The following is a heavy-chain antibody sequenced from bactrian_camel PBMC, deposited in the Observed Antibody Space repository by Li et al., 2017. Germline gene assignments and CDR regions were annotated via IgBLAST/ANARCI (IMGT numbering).Heavy chain of an antibody. CDR2: TNSDGSGKT. CDR3: GAVRAAICSMQWTPRMFPY. D-gene: IGHD2*01. J-gene: IGHJ4*01. V-gene: IGHV3S30*01. CDR1: GSTFGGPG. Sequence: LQLVESGGGSVQPGGSLRLSCTISGSTFGGPGMDWYGWYRQGSGNECELVSITNSDGSGKTYYADSVKGRFTTSQDSASNTLALQMNNLNPEDSGMYYCGAVRAAICSMQWTPRMFPYWGQGTQVTVS.